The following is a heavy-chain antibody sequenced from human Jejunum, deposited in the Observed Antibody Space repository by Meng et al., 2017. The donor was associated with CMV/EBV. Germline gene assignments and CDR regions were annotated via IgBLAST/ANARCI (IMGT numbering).Heavy chain of an antibody. V-gene: IGHV3-33*01. CDR1: GFPVRTNG. CDR3: ARGDSQFLSAFDI. J-gene: IGHJ3*02. Sequence: GFPVRTNGMDRVRQAQGKGLEWVALIWYDEINEFYVDSVKGRFAISRDNSQNTVFLQMNSLRAEDTAVYYCARGDSQFLSAFDIWGQGTMVTVSS. D-gene: IGHD2-15*01. CDR2: IWYDEINE.